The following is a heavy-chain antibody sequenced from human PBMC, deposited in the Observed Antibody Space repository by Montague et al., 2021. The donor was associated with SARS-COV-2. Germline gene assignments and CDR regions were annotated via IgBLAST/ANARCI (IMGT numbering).Heavy chain of an antibody. CDR1: GGSISSSNW. D-gene: IGHD3-9*01. CDR2: IYHSGST. J-gene: IGHJ3*02. V-gene: IGHV4-4*02. Sequence: SETLSLTCAVSGGSISSSNWCSWVRQPPGKGLEWIGEIYHSGSTNYNPSLKSRVTISVDKSKNQFSLKLSSVTAADTAVYYCARGRGRYFDWLTGAFDIWGQGTLVTVSS. CDR3: ARGRGRYFDWLTGAFDI.